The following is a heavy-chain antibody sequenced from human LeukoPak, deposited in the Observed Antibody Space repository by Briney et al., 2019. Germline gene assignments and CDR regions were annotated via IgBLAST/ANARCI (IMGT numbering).Heavy chain of an antibody. CDR3: AREGYCSSTSCHYGMDV. Sequence: SETLSLTCTVSGFSISSYYWSWVRQPPGKGLEWVGYIYYSGSTNYNPSLKSRVTISVDTSKNQFSLKLSSVTAADTAVYYCAREGYCSSTSCHYGMDVWGKGTTVTVSS. CDR1: GFSISSYY. J-gene: IGHJ6*04. CDR2: IYYSGST. V-gene: IGHV4-59*01. D-gene: IGHD2-2*01.